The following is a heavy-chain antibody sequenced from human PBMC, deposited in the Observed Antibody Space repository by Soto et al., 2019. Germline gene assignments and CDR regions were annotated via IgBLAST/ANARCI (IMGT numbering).Heavy chain of an antibody. CDR3: ATGRPGAWHGVFAY. J-gene: IGHJ4*02. V-gene: IGHV4-59*01. D-gene: IGHD3-10*01. CDR1: GGSISSYY. Sequence: PSETLSLTCTVSGGSISSYYWSGIRQSPGKGPEWIGYVYHSGSTNYNPSLKSRVTISLDTSKNQFSLNLNSVTAADTAVYYCATGRPGAWHGVFAYWGQGPLDTVS. CDR2: VYHSGST.